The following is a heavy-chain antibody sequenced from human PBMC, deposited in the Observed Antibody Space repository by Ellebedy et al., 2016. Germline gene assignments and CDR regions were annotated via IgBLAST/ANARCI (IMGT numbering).Heavy chain of an antibody. CDR3: ARDCSSTSCYDR. V-gene: IGHV1-69*13. CDR1: GGTFSSYA. CDR2: IIPIFGTA. D-gene: IGHD2-2*01. J-gene: IGHJ6*02. Sequence: SVKVSXXASGGTFSSYAISWVRQAPGQGLEWMGGIIPIFGTANYAQKFQGRVTITADESTSTAYMELSSLRSEDTAVYYCARDCSSTSCYDRWGQGTTVTVSS.